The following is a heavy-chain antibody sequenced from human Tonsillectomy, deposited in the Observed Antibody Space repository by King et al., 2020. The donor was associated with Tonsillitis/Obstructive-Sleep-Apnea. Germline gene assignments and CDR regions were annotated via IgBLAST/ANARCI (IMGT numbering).Heavy chain of an antibody. CDR3: AREEGTD. Sequence: VQLVESGGGVVQPGRSLRLSCAASGFTFSNYPMHWVRQAPGKGLEWVAVISYDGNNKYYGDSVKGRFTISRDNSKNTLYLQMNSLRGEDTAVYYCAREEGTDWGQGTLVTVAA. D-gene: IGHD3-10*01. CDR2: ISYDGNNK. CDR1: GFTFSNYP. V-gene: IGHV3-30*04. J-gene: IGHJ4*02.